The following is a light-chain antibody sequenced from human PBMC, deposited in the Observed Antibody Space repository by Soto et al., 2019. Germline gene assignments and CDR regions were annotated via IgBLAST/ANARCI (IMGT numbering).Light chain of an antibody. CDR2: CAS. V-gene: IGKV3-20*01. CDR1: QSVSSSY. CDR3: QQYGNSPFT. Sequence: EIVLTQSPGTLSLSPGERATLSCRASQSVSSSYLAWYQQKPGQAPRLLIYCASSRATGIPDRFSGSGSGTDFTLTISRLEPEDFAVYYCQQYGNSPFTFGPGTNVDIK. J-gene: IGKJ3*01.